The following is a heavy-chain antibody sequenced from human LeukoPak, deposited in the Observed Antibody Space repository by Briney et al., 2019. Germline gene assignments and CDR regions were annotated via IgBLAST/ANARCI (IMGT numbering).Heavy chain of an antibody. Sequence: GGSLRRSCAASGFTFGSDEMNCLRQAPGNGLDWVSYIGVSGSTMYYAESVKGRFTISRDNAKNSLYLQMNSLRAEDTAVYYCARERYCSSTSCPHGDLDYWGQGTLVSVSS. J-gene: IGHJ4*02. D-gene: IGHD2-2*01. CDR2: IGVSGSTM. CDR1: GFTFGSDE. CDR3: ARERYCSSTSCPHGDLDY. V-gene: IGHV3-48*03.